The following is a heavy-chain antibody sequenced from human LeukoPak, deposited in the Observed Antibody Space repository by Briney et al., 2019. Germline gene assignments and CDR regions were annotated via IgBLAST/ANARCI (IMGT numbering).Heavy chain of an antibody. CDR2: ISWNSGSI. CDR3: AKDIDEGYCSGGSCYLRGAFDI. V-gene: IGHV3-9*01. Sequence: GGSLRLSCAASGFTFDDYAMHCVRQAPGKGLEWVSGISWNSGSIGYADSVKGRFTISRDNAKNSLYLQMNSLRAEDTALYYCAKDIDEGYCSGGSCYLRGAFDIWGQGTMVTVSS. J-gene: IGHJ3*02. D-gene: IGHD2-15*01. CDR1: GFTFDDYA.